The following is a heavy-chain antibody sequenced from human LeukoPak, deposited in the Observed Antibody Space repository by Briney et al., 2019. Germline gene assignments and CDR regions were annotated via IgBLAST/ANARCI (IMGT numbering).Heavy chain of an antibody. D-gene: IGHD3-9*01. Sequence: GGSLRLSCAASGFTFDDYAMHWVRQAPGKGLEWVSAISGSGGSTYYADSVKGRFTISRDNSKNTLYLQMNSLRAEDTAVYYCAEADKEAAFDIWGQGTMVTVSS. V-gene: IGHV3-23*01. CDR2: ISGSGGST. CDR3: AEADKEAAFDI. CDR1: GFTFDDYA. J-gene: IGHJ3*02.